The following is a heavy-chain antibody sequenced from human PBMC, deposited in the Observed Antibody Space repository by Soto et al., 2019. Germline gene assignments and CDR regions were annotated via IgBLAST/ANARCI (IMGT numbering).Heavy chain of an antibody. J-gene: IGHJ6*02. V-gene: IGHV3-30-3*01. CDR2: ISYDGSNK. Sequence: PGGSLRLSCAASGFTFSSYAMHWVRQAPGKGLEWVAVISYDGSNKYYADSVKGRFTISRDNSKNTLYLQMNSLRAEDTAVYYCARDGYYYDSSGYYDYYYGMDVWGQGTTVTVSS. CDR1: GFTFSSYA. CDR3: ARDGYYYDSSGYYDYYYGMDV. D-gene: IGHD3-22*01.